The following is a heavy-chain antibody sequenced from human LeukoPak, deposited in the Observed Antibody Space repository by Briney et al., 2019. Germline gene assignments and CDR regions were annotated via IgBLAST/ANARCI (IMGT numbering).Heavy chain of an antibody. CDR1: GFTFSSYW. V-gene: IGHV3-23*01. D-gene: IGHD3-10*01. CDR3: AKDPLPVIATSYFDS. J-gene: IGHJ4*02. CDR2: ISGSGTNT. Sequence: GGSLRLSCAASGFTFSSYWMSWVRQAPGKGLEWVSIISGSGTNTYYADSVKGRFTISRDNSQNTLYLQMNSLRAEDTAVYYCAKDPLPVIATSYFDSWGQGTLVTVSS.